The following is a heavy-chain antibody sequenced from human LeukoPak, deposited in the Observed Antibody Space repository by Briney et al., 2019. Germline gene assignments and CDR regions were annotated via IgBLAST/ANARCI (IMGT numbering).Heavy chain of an antibody. D-gene: IGHD3-16*01. J-gene: IGHJ5*02. V-gene: IGHV3-21*04. CDR2: ISSSSSYI. Sequence: GGSLRLSCAASGFTFSSYSMNWVRQAPGKGLEWVSSISSSSSYIYYADSVKGRFIISRDNANSSLYLQMNSLSAADTAVYYCARSRGGLGNSRTYSWFDPWGHGTQVTVSS. CDR3: ARSRGGLGNSRTYSWFDP. CDR1: GFTFSSYS.